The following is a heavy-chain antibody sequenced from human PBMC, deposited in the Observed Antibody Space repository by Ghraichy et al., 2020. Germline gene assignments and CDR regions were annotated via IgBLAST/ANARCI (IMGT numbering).Heavy chain of an antibody. CDR3: AREGMITMIVVVIHTYGAFDI. V-gene: IGHV3-30*04. Sequence: GESLNISCAASGFTFSSYAMHWVRQAPGKGLEWVAVISYDGSNKYYADSVKGRFTISRDNSKNTLYLQMNSLRAEDTAVYYCAREGMITMIVVVIHTYGAFDIWGQGTMVTVSS. D-gene: IGHD3-22*01. CDR2: ISYDGSNK. J-gene: IGHJ3*02. CDR1: GFTFSSYA.